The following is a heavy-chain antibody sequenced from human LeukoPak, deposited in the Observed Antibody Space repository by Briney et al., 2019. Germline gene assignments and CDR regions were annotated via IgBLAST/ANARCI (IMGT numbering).Heavy chain of an antibody. CDR1: GFTFSSYE. V-gene: IGHV3-53*01. CDR3: ARGPVAAAGSLDAFDI. CDR2: IYSGGST. J-gene: IGHJ3*02. D-gene: IGHD6-13*01. Sequence: GGSLRLSCAASGFTFSSYEMNWVRQAPGKGLEWVSVIYSGGSTYYADSVKGRFTISRDNSKNTLYLQMNSLRAEDTAVYYCARGPVAAAGSLDAFDIWGQGTMVTVSS.